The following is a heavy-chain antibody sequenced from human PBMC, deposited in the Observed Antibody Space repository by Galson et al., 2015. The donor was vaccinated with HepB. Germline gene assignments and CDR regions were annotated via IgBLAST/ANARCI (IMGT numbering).Heavy chain of an antibody. J-gene: IGHJ4*02. CDR3: ARGTGGRWFGDQEHFDY. CDR2: TYYRSKWYN. CDR1: GDSVSSNSAA. V-gene: IGHV6-1*01. D-gene: IGHD3-10*01. Sequence: CAISGDSVSSNSAAWNRIRQSPSRGLEWLGRTYYRSKWYNDYAVSVKSRITINPDTSKNQFSLQLNSVTPEDTAVYYCARGTGGRWFGDQEHFDYWGQGTLVTVSS.